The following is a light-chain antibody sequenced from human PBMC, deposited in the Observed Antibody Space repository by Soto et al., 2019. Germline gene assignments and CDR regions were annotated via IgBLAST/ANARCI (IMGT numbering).Light chain of an antibody. Sequence: EIVLTQSPGTLSLSPGEAATLSCRASQSVSNYLAWYQQKPGQAPSLLIYGASSRATGSSDRFSASGSETDVTRTISRREPEDFAVYFCQHDGSSPYTFGQGTKLEIK. J-gene: IGKJ2*01. V-gene: IGKV3-20*01. CDR3: QHDGSSPYT. CDR1: QSVSNY. CDR2: GAS.